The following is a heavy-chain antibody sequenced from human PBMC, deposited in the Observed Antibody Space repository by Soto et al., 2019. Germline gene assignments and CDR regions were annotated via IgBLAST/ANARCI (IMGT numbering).Heavy chain of an antibody. V-gene: IGHV1-24*01. J-gene: IGHJ3*02. CDR2: FDPEDGET. CDR3: ATGVGAGAAFDI. D-gene: IGHD1-26*01. CDR1: GYTLTELS. Sequence: ASVKVSCKVSGYTLTELSMHWVRQAPGKGLAWMGGFDPEDGETIYAQKFQGRVTMTEDTSTDTAYMELSSLRSEDTAVYYCATGVGAGAAFDIWGQGTMVTVSS.